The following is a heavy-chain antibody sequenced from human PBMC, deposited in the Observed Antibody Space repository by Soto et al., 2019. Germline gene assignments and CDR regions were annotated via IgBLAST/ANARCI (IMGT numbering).Heavy chain of an antibody. V-gene: IGHV3-33*01. Sequence: GGSLRLSCAQSGFTFSSYGMHWVRQAPGKGLEWVAVIWYDGSNKYYADSVKGRFTISRDNSKNTLYLQMNSLRAEDTAVYYCASSGYSGYDPPSWFDPWGQGTLVTVSS. CDR1: GFTFSSYG. CDR2: IWYDGSNK. J-gene: IGHJ5*02. CDR3: ASSGYSGYDPPSWFDP. D-gene: IGHD5-12*01.